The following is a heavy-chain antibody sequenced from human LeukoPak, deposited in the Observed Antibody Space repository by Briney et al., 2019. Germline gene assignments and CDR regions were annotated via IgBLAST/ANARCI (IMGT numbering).Heavy chain of an antibody. CDR3: ATSGYSYGLYYYYYYMDV. D-gene: IGHD5-18*01. Sequence: ASVKVSCKASGYTFTSYGISWVRQAPGQGLEWMGWISAYNGNTNYAQKLQGRVTMTTDTSPSTAYMELRSLRSDDTAVYYCATSGYSYGLYYYYYYMDVWGKGTTVTVSS. J-gene: IGHJ6*03. V-gene: IGHV1-18*01. CDR1: GYTFTSYG. CDR2: ISAYNGNT.